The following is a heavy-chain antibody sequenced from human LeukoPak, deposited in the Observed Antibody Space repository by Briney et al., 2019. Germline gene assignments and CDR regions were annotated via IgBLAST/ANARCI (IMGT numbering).Heavy chain of an antibody. V-gene: IGHV4-39*01. CDR1: GGSISSSSYY. Sequence: SETLSLTCTVSGGSISSSSYYWGWIRQPPGKGLEWIGSIYYSGSTYYNPSLKSRVTISVDTSKNQFSMKLSSVTAADTAVYYCARHGAEGEYYYYYYMDVWGKGTTVTVSS. CDR3: ARHGAEGEYYYYYYMDV. J-gene: IGHJ6*03. CDR2: IYYSGST. D-gene: IGHD3-10*01.